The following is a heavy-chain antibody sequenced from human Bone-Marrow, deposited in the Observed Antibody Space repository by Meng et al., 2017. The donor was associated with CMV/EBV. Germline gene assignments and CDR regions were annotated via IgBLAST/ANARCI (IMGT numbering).Heavy chain of an antibody. CDR1: GYNFYKFQ. CDR2: SGGS. V-gene: IGHV1-18*01. D-gene: IGHD3-10*01. CDR3: ARRGGDYQFDF. J-gene: IGHJ4*02. Sequence: ASVKVSCKTSGYNFYKFQIDWVRQAPGQGLEWVGWSGGSSYVQDLQGRVTMIQDASTTTAYMELMNLRSGDTAVYYCARRGGDYQFDFWGQGTLVTSP.